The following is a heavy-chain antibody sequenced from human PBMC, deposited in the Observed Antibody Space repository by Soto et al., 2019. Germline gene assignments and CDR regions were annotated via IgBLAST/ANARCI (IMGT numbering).Heavy chain of an antibody. Sequence: SETLSLTCTVSGGSISNYYWSWIRQPPGKGLEWIGYIHYTGSPIYSPSLKSRVTISVDTSKNQFFLNLSSVTAADTAVYYCARIVYSSSSIEIDTWGQETRITISS. J-gene: IGHJ4*01. CDR1: GGSISNYY. CDR3: ARIVYSSSSIEIDT. D-gene: IGHD5-18*01. V-gene: IGHV4-59*01. CDR2: IHYTGSP.